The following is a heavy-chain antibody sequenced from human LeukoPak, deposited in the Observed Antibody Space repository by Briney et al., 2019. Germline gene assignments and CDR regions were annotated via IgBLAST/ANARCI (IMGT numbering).Heavy chain of an antibody. CDR2: INHSGST. D-gene: IGHD3-10*01. CDR1: GGSFSGYY. Sequence: SETLSLTCAVYGGSFSGYYWSWIRQPPGKGLEWIGEINHSGSTNYNPSLKSRVTISVDTSKNQFSLKLSSVTAADTAVYYCARGLMQYYYGSGSYYAYYMDVWGKGTTVTVSS. CDR3: ARGLMQYYYGSGSYYAYYMDV. J-gene: IGHJ6*03. V-gene: IGHV4-34*01.